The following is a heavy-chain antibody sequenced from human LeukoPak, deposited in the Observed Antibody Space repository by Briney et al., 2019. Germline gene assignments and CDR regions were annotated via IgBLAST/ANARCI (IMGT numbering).Heavy chain of an antibody. CDR1: GFTFSSYW. D-gene: IGHD6-13*01. CDR3: ATLTSAAGTDFDY. J-gene: IGHJ4*02. V-gene: IGHV3-43D*03. Sequence: GGSLRLSCAASGFTFSSYWMNWVRQAPGKGLQWVSLISWDGGSTYYADSVKGRFTISRDNSKNSLYLQMNSLRAEDTALYYCATLTSAAGTDFDYWGQGTLVTVSS. CDR2: ISWDGGST.